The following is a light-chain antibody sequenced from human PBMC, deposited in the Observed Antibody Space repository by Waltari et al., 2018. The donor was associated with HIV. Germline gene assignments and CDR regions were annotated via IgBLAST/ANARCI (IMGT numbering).Light chain of an antibody. Sequence: HSALPQPPPASGSPGQSVTISSTATTSDVGAYNLVPWYQPRPGGAPKLMIYEVTKRPSGVPARFSGSKSGNTASLTVSGLQAEDEADYYCSSYAGSATLAFGGGTKLTVL. CDR2: EVT. CDR1: TSDVGAYNL. CDR3: SSYAGSATLA. J-gene: IGLJ2*01. V-gene: IGLV2-8*01.